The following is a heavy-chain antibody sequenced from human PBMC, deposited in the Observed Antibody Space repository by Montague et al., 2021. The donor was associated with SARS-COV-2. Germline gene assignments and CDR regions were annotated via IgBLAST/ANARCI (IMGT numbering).Heavy chain of an antibody. V-gene: IGHV4-4*07. CDR3: ARDASSANSPANNWFDS. CDR1: GGSITTYY. J-gene: IGHJ5*01. D-gene: IGHD4/OR15-4a*01. CDR2: LSTSGST. Sequence: SETLSLTCSVSGGSITTYYWSWVRQPAGKGLEWIGRLSTSGSTXXXPSXXXRVTMSLDTSKNQVSLKLSPVTAADTAVYYCARDASSANSPANNWFDSWGQGTLVTVSS.